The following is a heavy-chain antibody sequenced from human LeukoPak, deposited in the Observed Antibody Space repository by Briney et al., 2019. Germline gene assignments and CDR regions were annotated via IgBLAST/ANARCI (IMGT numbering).Heavy chain of an antibody. D-gene: IGHD3-22*01. J-gene: IGHJ4*02. Sequence: GGSLRLSCAASGFTVSSNYMSWVRQAPGKGLEWVSVIYSGGSTYYADSVKGRFTISRDNSKNTVDLQMNSLRAEDTAVYYCARGHDYDSSVAYWGQGTLVTVYS. CDR1: GFTVSSNY. CDR2: IYSGGST. V-gene: IGHV3-66*01. CDR3: ARGHDYDSSVAY.